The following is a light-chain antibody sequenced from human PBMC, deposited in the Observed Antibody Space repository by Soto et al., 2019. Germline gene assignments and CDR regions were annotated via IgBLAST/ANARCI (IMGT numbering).Light chain of an antibody. Sequence: QSVLTQPPSVSAAPGQRVTISCSGSSSNIGNNYVSWYRQLPGTAPKLLIYGNNRRPSGISDRFSGSKSGTSATLDITGLQTGDEADYYCGTWDSSLNGVVFGGGTKVTVL. CDR2: GNN. J-gene: IGLJ2*01. CDR1: SSNIGNNY. V-gene: IGLV1-51*01. CDR3: GTWDSSLNGVV.